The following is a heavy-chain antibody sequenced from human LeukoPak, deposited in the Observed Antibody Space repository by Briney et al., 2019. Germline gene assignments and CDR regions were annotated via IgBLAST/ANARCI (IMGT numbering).Heavy chain of an antibody. CDR3: ANLLVVAAAQFDY. Sequence: GGSLRLSCAASGFTFSSYAMSWVRQAPGKGLEWVSAISGSGGSTYYADSVKGRFTISRDNSKNTLYLQMNSLRAEDTAVYYYANLLVVAAAQFDYWGQGTLVTVSS. J-gene: IGHJ4*02. CDR2: ISGSGGST. V-gene: IGHV3-23*01. CDR1: GFTFSSYA. D-gene: IGHD2-15*01.